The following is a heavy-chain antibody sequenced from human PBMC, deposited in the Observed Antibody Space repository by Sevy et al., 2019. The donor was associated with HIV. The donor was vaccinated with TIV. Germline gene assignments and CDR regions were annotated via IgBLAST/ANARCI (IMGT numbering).Heavy chain of an antibody. V-gene: IGHV3-7*01. D-gene: IGHD4-17*01. J-gene: IGHJ4*02. CDR2: IKQDGSEK. Sequence: GGSLRLSCAASGFTFSTHWMTWVRQAPGRGLEWVANIKQDGSEKYYVDSVKGRFTISRDNSKNSLYLQMNSQRAEDTAMYYCARNAYGGYADYWGQRTLVTVSS. CDR3: ARNAYGGYADY. CDR1: GFTFSTHW.